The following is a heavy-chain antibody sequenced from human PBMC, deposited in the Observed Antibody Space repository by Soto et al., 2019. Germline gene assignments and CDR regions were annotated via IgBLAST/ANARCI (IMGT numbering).Heavy chain of an antibody. J-gene: IGHJ4*02. CDR3: TRRQYLDY. CDR1: GFTFGEYA. V-gene: IGHV3-49*03. CDR2: IRSKSFGGTT. Sequence: PGGSLRLSCTASGFTFGEYAMSWFRQAPGKGLEWVGYIRSKSFGGTTEYAASVKGRFTISRDDSKSIAYLQMDSLETEDTAVYYCTRRQYLDYWGQGILVTV.